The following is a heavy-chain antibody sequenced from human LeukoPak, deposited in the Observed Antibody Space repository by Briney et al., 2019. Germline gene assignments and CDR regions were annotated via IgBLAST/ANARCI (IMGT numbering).Heavy chain of an antibody. CDR1: GDSLSAHY. V-gene: IGHV4-59*08. D-gene: IGHD6-19*01. CDR2: IYGSGST. Sequence: SETLSLTCTVSGDSLSAHYWSWIRQPPGKGLEWIGYIYGSGSTHCDPSFRSRATISEDTSKNQFSLQLTSVTAADTAVYYCARNVGWYSHDTWGQGTLVTVSS. CDR3: ARNVGWYSHDT. J-gene: IGHJ5*02.